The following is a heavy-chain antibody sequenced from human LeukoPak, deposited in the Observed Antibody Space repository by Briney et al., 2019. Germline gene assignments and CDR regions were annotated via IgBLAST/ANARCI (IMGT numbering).Heavy chain of an antibody. CDR2: TSADGETT. CDR1: GFTFNNYV. D-gene: IGHD2-21*02. V-gene: IGHV3-64D*09. CDR3: VKDCSRDWNGHWFDS. J-gene: IGHJ5*01. Sequence: PGGSLRLSCSASGFTFNNYVMHWVRQAPGKGLEYVSATSADGETTYYTDSVKGRFAISRDNSRDTLSLQMSSLRAEDTAVYYCVKDCSRDWNGHWFDSWGQGTLVTVSS.